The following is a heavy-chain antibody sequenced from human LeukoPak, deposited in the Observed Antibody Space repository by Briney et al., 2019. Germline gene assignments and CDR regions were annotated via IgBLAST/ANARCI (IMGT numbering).Heavy chain of an antibody. J-gene: IGHJ6*03. V-gene: IGHV4-34*01. CDR1: GGSFSGYY. D-gene: IGHD1-26*01. Sequence: SETLSLTCAVYGGSFSGYYWSWIRQPPGKGLEWIEEINHSGSTNYNPSLKSRVTISVDTSKNQFSLKLSSVTAADTAVYYCAKGSGPDYYYMDVWGKGTTVTISS. CDR2: INHSGST. CDR3: AKGSGPDYYYMDV.